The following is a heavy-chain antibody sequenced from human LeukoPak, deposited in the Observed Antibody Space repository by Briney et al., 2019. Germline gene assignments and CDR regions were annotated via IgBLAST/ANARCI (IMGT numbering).Heavy chain of an antibody. CDR3: ATFMVRGVDGSDAFGI. CDR2: IYYSGST. Sequence: SETLSLTCTVSGGSISSYYWNWIRQPPGKGLEWIGNIYYSGSTNFNPSLNSRVTISVDTSKNQFSLKLSSVTAADTAVYYCATFMVRGVDGSDAFGIWGQGTMVTVSS. CDR1: GGSISSYY. D-gene: IGHD3-10*01. V-gene: IGHV4-59*03. J-gene: IGHJ3*02.